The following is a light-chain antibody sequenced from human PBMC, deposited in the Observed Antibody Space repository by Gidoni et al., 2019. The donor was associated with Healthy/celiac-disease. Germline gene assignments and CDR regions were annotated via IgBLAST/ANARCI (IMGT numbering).Light chain of an antibody. CDR3: QQYNSYSPLT. V-gene: IGKV1-5*01. CDR1: QSISSW. J-gene: IGKJ4*01. Sequence: DIQMTQSPSTLSASVGDRVNITYRASQSISSWLAWDQQNPGKAPKLLIYDASSLESGVPSRFSGSGYGTEFTLTISSLQSDDFATYYCQQYNSYSPLTFGGGTKVEIK. CDR2: DAS.